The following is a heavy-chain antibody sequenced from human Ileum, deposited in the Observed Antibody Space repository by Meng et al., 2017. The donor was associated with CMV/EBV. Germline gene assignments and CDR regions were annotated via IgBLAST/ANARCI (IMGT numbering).Heavy chain of an antibody. Sequence: GGSLRLSCAASGFTFSDYYMSWIRQAPRKGLEWVSYISSSGSNIYYADSVKGRFTISRDNAQNALYLQMNSLRADDTAVYYCARESQYDFWSGDGYWGQGTLVTVSS. D-gene: IGHD3-3*01. J-gene: IGHJ4*02. CDR3: ARESQYDFWSGDGY. V-gene: IGHV3-11*01. CDR1: GFTFSDYY. CDR2: ISSSGSNI.